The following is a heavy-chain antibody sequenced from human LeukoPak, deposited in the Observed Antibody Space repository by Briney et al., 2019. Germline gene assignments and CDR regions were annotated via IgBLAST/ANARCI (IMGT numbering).Heavy chain of an antibody. CDR3: ARRSMAGTGKDFDY. Sequence: PSETLSLTCTVSGGSISSSSYYWGWIRQPPGKGLEWIGSIYYSGSTYYNPSLKSRVTISVDTSKNQSSLKLSSVTAADTAVYYCARRSMAGTGKDFDYWGQGTLVTVSS. V-gene: IGHV4-39*01. J-gene: IGHJ4*02. D-gene: IGHD6-19*01. CDR2: IYYSGST. CDR1: GGSISSSSYY.